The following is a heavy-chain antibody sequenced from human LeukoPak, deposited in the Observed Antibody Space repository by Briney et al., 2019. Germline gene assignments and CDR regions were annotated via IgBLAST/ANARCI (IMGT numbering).Heavy chain of an antibody. CDR1: GGTFSSYT. Sequence: ASVKVSCKASGGTFSSYTISWVRQAPGQGLEWMGGIIPIFGTANYAQKFQGRVAITADESTSTAYMELSSLRSEDTAVYYCARVVSFYDMGVWGQGTTVTVSS. CDR3: ARVVSFYDMGV. D-gene: IGHD5/OR15-5a*01. CDR2: IIPIFGTA. J-gene: IGHJ6*02. V-gene: IGHV1-69*01.